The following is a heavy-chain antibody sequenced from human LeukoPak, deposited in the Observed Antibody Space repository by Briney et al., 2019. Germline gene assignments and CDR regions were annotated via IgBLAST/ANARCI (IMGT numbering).Heavy chain of an antibody. Sequence: PSDTLSLTCAVSGYSISNNNWWGWIRQPPGKGLEWIGYIYYSGSTNYNPSLKSRVTFSVDTSKNQFSLKLSSVTAADTAVYYCARASSSLDYWGQGTLVTVSS. V-gene: IGHV4-28*03. CDR3: ARASSSLDY. J-gene: IGHJ4*02. D-gene: IGHD6-13*01. CDR2: IYYSGST. CDR1: GYSISNNNW.